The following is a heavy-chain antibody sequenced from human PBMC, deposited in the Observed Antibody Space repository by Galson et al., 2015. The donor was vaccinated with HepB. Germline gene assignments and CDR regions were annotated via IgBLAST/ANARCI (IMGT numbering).Heavy chain of an antibody. V-gene: IGHV1-3*01. CDR3: ARDQGQTYYYDSGGYLDAFDI. J-gene: IGHJ3*02. CDR2: INAGNGNT. D-gene: IGHD3-22*01. Sequence: SVKVSCKASGYTFTSYAMHWVRQAPGQRLEWMGWINAGNGNTKYSQKFQGRVTITRDTSASTAYMELSSLRSEDTAVYYCARDQGQTYYYDSGGYLDAFDIWGQGTMVTVSS. CDR1: GYTFTSYA.